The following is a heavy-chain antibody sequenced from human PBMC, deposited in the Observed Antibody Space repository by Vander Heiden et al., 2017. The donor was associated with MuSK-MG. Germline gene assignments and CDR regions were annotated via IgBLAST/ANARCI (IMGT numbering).Heavy chain of an antibody. J-gene: IGHJ4*02. Sequence: QVQLVESGGGVVQPGRSLRLSCAASGLTFSSYAMHWVRQAPGKGLEWVAVISYDGSNKYYADSVKGRFTISRDNSKNTLYLQVNSLRAEDTAVYYCARDQGYDSSESVYWGQGTLVTVSS. CDR2: ISYDGSNK. V-gene: IGHV3-30*04. CDR1: GLTFSSYA. CDR3: ARDQGYDSSESVY. D-gene: IGHD3-22*01.